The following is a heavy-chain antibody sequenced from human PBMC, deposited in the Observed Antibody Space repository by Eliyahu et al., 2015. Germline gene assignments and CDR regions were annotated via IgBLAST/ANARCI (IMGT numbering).Heavy chain of an antibody. Sequence: EVQLVESGGGLVKPGGSLRLPCAAXGFPFXNAWMSWVRQAPGKGLEWVGRIKSKTDGGTTDYAAPVKGRFTFSRDDSKNTLYLQMNSLKTEDTAVYYCRLLSDGELLFDYWGQGTLVTVSS. CDR2: IKSKTDGGTT. CDR1: GFPFXNAW. J-gene: IGHJ4*02. V-gene: IGHV3-15*01. CDR3: RLLSDGELLFDY. D-gene: IGHD3-10*01.